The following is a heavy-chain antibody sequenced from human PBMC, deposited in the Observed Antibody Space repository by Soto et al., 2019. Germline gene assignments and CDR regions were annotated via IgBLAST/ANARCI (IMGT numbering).Heavy chain of an antibody. CDR3: ARDRGVMAARTSYYYYGMDV. J-gene: IGHJ6*02. D-gene: IGHD6-6*01. CDR1: GYTFTSYG. V-gene: IGHV1-18*01. Sequence: QVQLVQSGAEVKKPGASVKVSCKASGYTFTSYGISWVRQAPGQGLEWTGWISAYNGNTNYAQKLQGRVTMTTDTSTGTAYLELRSLRSADTAVYYCARDRGVMAARTSYYYYGMDVWGQGTTVTVSS. CDR2: ISAYNGNT.